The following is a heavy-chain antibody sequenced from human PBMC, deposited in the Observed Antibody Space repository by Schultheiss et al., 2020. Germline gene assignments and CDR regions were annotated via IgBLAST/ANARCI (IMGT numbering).Heavy chain of an antibody. J-gene: IGHJ4*02. V-gene: IGHV3-23*01. CDR1: GFTFSIYA. CDR2: ISGSGGSK. D-gene: IGHD3-10*01. Sequence: GGSLRLSCAASGFTFSIYAMSWVRQAPGKGLEWVSAISGSGGSKYYADSVKGWFTISRDNSKNTLYLQMNSLRAEDTAVYYCAKNTYYYGSGTYFDYLGQGTLVTVSS. CDR3: AKNTYYYGSGTYFDY.